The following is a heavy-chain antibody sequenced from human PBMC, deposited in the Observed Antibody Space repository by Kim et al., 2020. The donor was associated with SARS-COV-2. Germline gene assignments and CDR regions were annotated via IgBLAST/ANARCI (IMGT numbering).Heavy chain of an antibody. CDR1: GFTFSGSA. CDR3: TRLQHMVRGVIITSPNGY. J-gene: IGHJ4*02. V-gene: IGHV3-73*01. D-gene: IGHD3-10*01. CDR2: IRSKANSYAT. Sequence: GGSLRLSCAASGFTFSGSAMHWVRQASGKGLEWVGRIRSKANSYATAYAASVKGRFTISRDDSKNTAYLQMNSLKTEDTAVYYCTRLQHMVRGVIITSPNGYWGQGTLVTVSS.